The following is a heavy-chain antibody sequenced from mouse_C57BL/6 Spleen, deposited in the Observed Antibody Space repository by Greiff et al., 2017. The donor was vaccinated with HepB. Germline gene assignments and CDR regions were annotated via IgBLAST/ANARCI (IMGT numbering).Heavy chain of an antibody. J-gene: IGHJ3*01. V-gene: IGHV1-82*01. CDR1: GYAFSSSW. CDR3: AREGPGFAY. CDR2: IYPGDGDT. D-gene: IGHD3-3*01. Sequence: VQLVESGPELVKPGASVKISCKASGYAFSSSWMNWVKQRPGKGLEWIGRIYPGDGDTNYNGKFKGKATLTADKSSSTAYMQLSSLTSEDSAVYFCAREGPGFAYWGQGTLVTVSA.